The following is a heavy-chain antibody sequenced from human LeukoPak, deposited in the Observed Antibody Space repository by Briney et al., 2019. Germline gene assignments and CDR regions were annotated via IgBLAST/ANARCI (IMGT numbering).Heavy chain of an antibody. V-gene: IGHV1-18*01. J-gene: IGHJ5*02. Sequence: ASVKVSCKASGYTFTNYGISWVRQAPGQGLEWMGWISTYNDNTNYAQKLQGRVTMTTDTSTSTAYMELRSLKSDDTAVYYCARALDNWNYRNWFDPWGQGTLVTVSS. D-gene: IGHD1-7*01. CDR1: GYTFTNYG. CDR3: ARALDNWNYRNWFDP. CDR2: ISTYNDNT.